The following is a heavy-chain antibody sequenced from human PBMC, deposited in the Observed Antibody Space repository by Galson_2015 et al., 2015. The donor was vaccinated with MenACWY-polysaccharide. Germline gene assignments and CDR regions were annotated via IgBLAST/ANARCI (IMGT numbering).Heavy chain of an antibody. V-gene: IGHV3-30*18. J-gene: IGHJ4*02. Sequence: SLRLSCAASGFTFSSYGMHWVRQAPGKGLEWVAVISYDGSNKYYADSVKGRFTISRDNSKNTLYLQMNSLRAEDTAVYYCAKEGAGVDIVATGDFDYWGQGTLVTVSS. CDR3: AKEGAGVDIVATGDFDY. CDR1: GFTFSSYG. CDR2: ISYDGSNK. D-gene: IGHD5-12*01.